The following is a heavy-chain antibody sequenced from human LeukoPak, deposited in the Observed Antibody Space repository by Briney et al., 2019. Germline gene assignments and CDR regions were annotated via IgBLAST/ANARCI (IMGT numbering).Heavy chain of an antibody. J-gene: IGHJ4*02. D-gene: IGHD5-12*01. V-gene: IGHV4-39*01. CDR2: IYYSGST. Sequence: SETLSLTCTASGGSISSSSYYWGWIRQPPGTGLEWIGSIYYSGSTYYNPSLKSRVTISVDTSKNQFSLKLSSVTAADTAVYYCARVYSAYDFLGEDYWGQGTLVTVSS. CDR1: GGSISSSSYY. CDR3: ARVYSAYDFLGEDY.